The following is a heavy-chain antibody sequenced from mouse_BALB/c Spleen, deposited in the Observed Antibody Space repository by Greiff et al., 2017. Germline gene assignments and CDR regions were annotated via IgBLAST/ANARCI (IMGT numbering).Heavy chain of an antibody. CDR1: GFTFSSYT. J-gene: IGHJ4*01. Sequence: DVKLVESGGGLVKPGGSLKLSCAASGFTFSSYTMSWVRQTPEKRLEWVATISSGGSYTYYPDSVKGRFTISRDNAKNTLYLQMSSLKSEDTAMYYCTRWGYDDYYAMDYWGQGTSVTVSS. V-gene: IGHV5-6-4*01. CDR3: TRWGYDDYYAMDY. CDR2: ISSGGSYT. D-gene: IGHD2-14*01.